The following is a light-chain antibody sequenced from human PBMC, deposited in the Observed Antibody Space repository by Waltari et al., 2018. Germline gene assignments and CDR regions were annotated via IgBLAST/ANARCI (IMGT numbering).Light chain of an antibody. J-gene: IGLJ3*02. V-gene: IGLV2-14*01. CDR3: SSYTNSKTYV. CDR2: EVS. CDR1: SSDIGAYHF. Sequence: QSALTQPASVSGSPGQSITISCTGSSSDIGAYHFVSWYQQPPGKAPKLLIYEVSSRPSGVSHRFSGSKSGNTASLTISGLQTEDETDYYCSSYTNSKTYVFGGGTKLTVL.